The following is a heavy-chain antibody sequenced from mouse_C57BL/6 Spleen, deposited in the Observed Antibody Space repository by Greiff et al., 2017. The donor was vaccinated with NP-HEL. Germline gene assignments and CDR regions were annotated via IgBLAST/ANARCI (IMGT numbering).Heavy chain of an antibody. CDR2: IYPGDGDT. CDR1: GYAFSSYW. V-gene: IGHV1-80*01. J-gene: IGHJ4*01. CDR3: ARKLVYAMDY. Sequence: VKLQESGAELVKPGASVKISCKASGYAFSSYWMNWVKQRPGKGLEWIGQIYPGDGDTNYNGKFKGKATLTADKSSSTAYMQLGSLTSEDSAVYFCARKLVYAMDYWGQGTSVTVSS.